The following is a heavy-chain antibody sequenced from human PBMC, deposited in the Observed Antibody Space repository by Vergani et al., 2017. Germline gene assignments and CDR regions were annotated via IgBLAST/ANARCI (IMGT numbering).Heavy chain of an antibody. J-gene: IGHJ4*02. V-gene: IGHV3-33*01. D-gene: IGHD3-3*01. CDR2: IWYDGSNK. CDR3: ARVRFWSGYKDY. Sequence: QVQLVESGGGVVQPGRSLRLSCAASGFTFSSYGMHWVRQAPGKGLEWVAVIWYDGSNKYYADSVKGRFTISRDNSKNTLYLQMNSLRAEDTAVYYCARVRFWSGYKDYWGQGTLVTVSS. CDR1: GFTFSSYG.